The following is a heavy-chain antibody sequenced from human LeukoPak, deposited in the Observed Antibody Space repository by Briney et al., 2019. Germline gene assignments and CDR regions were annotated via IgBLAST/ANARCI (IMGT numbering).Heavy chain of an antibody. Sequence: SETLSLTCTVSGGSLTYHYWTWIRQSPGRRPEWIGYIYYRGSSNYNPSLKSRVSMSTDTSKNQFSLKLYSVTAADTAIYYCARQIGCSTTSCYNGYYFDLWGRGTLVTVSS. D-gene: IGHD2-2*02. V-gene: IGHV4-59*08. CDR2: IYYRGSS. CDR1: GGSLTYHY. J-gene: IGHJ2*01. CDR3: ARQIGCSTTSCYNGYYFDL.